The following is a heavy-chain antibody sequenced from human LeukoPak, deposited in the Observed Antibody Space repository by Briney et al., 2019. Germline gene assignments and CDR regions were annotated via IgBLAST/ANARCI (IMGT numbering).Heavy chain of an antibody. Sequence: PSETLSLTCTVSGGSISSYYWSWIRQPPGKGLEWIGYIYYSGSTNYNPSLKGRVTISVDTSKNQFSLKLSSVTAADTAVYYCARRDTTNAFDYWGQGTLVTVSS. V-gene: IGHV4-59*08. CDR1: GGSISSYY. D-gene: IGHD1-26*01. CDR3: ARRDTTNAFDY. CDR2: IYYSGST. J-gene: IGHJ4*02.